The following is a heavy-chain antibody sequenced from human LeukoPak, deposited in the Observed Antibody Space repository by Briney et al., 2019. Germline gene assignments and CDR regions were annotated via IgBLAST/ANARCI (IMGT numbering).Heavy chain of an antibody. CDR1: GGSISGYY. CDR2: INHSGST. D-gene: IGHD2-2*01. V-gene: IGHV4-34*01. Sequence: SETLSLTCTVSGGSISGYYWSWIRQPPGKGLEWIGEINHSGSTNYNPSLKSRVTISVDTSKNQFSLKLSSVTAADTAVYYCARYYCSSSCLHFDYWGQGTLVTVSS. J-gene: IGHJ4*02. CDR3: ARYYCSSSCLHFDY.